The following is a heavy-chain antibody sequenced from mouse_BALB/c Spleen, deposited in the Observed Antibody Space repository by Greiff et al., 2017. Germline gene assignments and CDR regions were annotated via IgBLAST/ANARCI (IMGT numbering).Heavy chain of an antibody. V-gene: IGHV1-18*01. CDR3: ARESRDGYYYGSSGHFDY. J-gene: IGHJ2*01. CDR2: INPNNGGT. D-gene: IGHD1-1*01. Sequence: VQLQQSGPELVKPGASVKIPCKASGYTFTDYNMDWVKQSHGKSLEWIGDINPNNGGTIYNQKFKGKATLTVDKSSSTAYMELRSLTSEDTAVYYCARESRDGYYYGSSGHFDYWGQGTTLTVSS. CDR1: GYTFTDYN.